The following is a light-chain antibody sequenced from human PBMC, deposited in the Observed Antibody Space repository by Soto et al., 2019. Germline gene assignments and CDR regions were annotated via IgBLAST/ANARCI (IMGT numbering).Light chain of an antibody. CDR3: QQYYSTPYT. Sequence: DIVMTQSPDSLAVSLGERATFNCRSSQSVLYSSNNKHNLAWFRQKPGQPPKLLIYWASSRESGVPDRFSGSGSGTDFTLTISSLQAEDVAVYYCQQYYSTPYTFGQGTKLEIK. CDR2: WAS. J-gene: IGKJ2*01. V-gene: IGKV4-1*01. CDR1: QSVLYSSNNKHN.